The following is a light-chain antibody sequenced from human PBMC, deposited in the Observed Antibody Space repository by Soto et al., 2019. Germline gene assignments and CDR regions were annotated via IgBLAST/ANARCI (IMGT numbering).Light chain of an antibody. CDR2: AAS. V-gene: IGKV1-9*01. J-gene: IGKJ5*01. CDR1: QDIAIY. Sequence: IQLTQSPSSLSASVGDRVTITCRASQDIAIYLAWYQQKPGEAPKLLIYAASTLQSGVPSRFSGSGSGTEFTLTISSLQSEDFAVYYCQQYNNWPRSFGQGTRLEIK. CDR3: QQYNNWPRS.